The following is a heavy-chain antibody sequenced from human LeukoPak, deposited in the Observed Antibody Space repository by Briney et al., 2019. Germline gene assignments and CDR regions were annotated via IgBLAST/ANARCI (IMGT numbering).Heavy chain of an antibody. CDR3: AKDKVRSGIAARPGVFDY. CDR1: GXTFSSYA. CDR2: ISGSGGST. D-gene: IGHD6-6*01. J-gene: IGHJ4*02. Sequence: PGGSLRLSCAASGXTFSSYAMSWVRQAPGKGLEWVSAISGSGGSTYYADSVKGRFTISRDNSKNTLYLQMNSLRAEDTAVYYCAKDKVRSGIAARPGVFDYWGQGTLVTVSS. V-gene: IGHV3-23*01.